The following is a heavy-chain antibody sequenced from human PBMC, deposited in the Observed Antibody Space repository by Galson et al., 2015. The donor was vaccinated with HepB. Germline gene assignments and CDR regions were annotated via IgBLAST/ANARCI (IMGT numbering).Heavy chain of an antibody. V-gene: IGHV3-74*01. Sequence: SLRLSCAASGFTFSSYWMHWVRQAPGKGLVWVSRINSDGSSTSYADSVKGRFTISRDNAKNTLYLQMNSLRAEDTAVYYCARVGSGWQRDAFDIWGQGTMVTVSS. CDR2: INSDGSST. D-gene: IGHD6-19*01. J-gene: IGHJ3*02. CDR3: ARVGSGWQRDAFDI. CDR1: GFTFSSYW.